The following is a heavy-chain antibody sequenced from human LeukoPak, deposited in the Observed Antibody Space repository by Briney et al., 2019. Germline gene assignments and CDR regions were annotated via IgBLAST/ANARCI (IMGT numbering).Heavy chain of an antibody. CDR3: ARGDYGNDAFDI. J-gene: IGHJ3*02. Sequence: ASVKVSCKASGYTFTGYYMHWVRQAPGQGLEWMGRINPNSGGTNYAQKFQGRVTMTRDTSISTAYMELSRLRSDDTAVYYCARGDYGNDAFDIWGQGTIVTVSS. V-gene: IGHV1-2*06. D-gene: IGHD4-11*01. CDR1: GYTFTGYY. CDR2: INPNSGGT.